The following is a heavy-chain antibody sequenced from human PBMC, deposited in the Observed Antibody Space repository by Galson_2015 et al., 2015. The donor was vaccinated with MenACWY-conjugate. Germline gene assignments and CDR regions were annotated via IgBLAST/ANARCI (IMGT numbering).Heavy chain of an antibody. J-gene: IGHJ4*02. V-gene: IGHV3-48*04. Sequence: SLRLSCAASGFTFSHYSMYWVRQAPGKGLEWVSYIGSVTSTIYYRDSVKGRFTISRDNAKNSLYLQMNSLRAEGTAVYYCARDGSGWVIDFWGQGTLVTVSS. CDR2: IGSVTSTI. CDR1: GFTFSHYS. D-gene: IGHD6-19*01. CDR3: ARDGSGWVIDF.